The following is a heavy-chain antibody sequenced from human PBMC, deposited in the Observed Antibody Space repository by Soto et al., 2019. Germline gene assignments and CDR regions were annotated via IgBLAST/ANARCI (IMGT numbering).Heavy chain of an antibody. J-gene: IGHJ5*02. V-gene: IGHV4-59*01. CDR2: IYYSGST. D-gene: IGHD6-13*01. CDR1: GGSISSYY. Sequence: ETLSLTCTVSGGSISSYYWSWIRQPPGKGLEWIGYIYYSGSTNYNPSLKSRVTISVDTSKNQFSLKLSSVTAADTAVYYCARSQSGYSSSRTLFDPWGQGTLVTVSS. CDR3: ARSQSGYSSSRTLFDP.